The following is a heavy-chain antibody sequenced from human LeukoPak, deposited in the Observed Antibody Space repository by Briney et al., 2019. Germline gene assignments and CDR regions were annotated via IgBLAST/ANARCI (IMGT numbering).Heavy chain of an antibody. Sequence: RRASVKVSCKASGYTFTSYGISWVRQAPGQGLEWMGWISAYNGNTNYAQKLQGRVTMTTDTSTSTAYMELRSLRSDDTAVYYCARDMTDILTGYYRRDDAFDIWGQGTMVTVSS. J-gene: IGHJ3*02. V-gene: IGHV1-18*01. CDR2: ISAYNGNT. CDR1: GYTFTSYG. CDR3: ARDMTDILTGYYRRDDAFDI. D-gene: IGHD3-9*01.